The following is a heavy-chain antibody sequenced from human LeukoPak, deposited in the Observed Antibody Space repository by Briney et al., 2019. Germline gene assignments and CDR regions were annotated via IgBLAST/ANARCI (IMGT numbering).Heavy chain of an antibody. J-gene: IGHJ3*02. Sequence: SETLSLTCTVSGGSISSYYWSWIRQPPGKGLEWIGYIYYSGSTNYNPSLKSRVTISVDTSKNQFSLKLSSVTAADTAVYYCARAFRSFRWGLGPSGGFDIWGQGTMVTVSS. D-gene: IGHD4-23*01. CDR1: GGSISSYY. CDR3: ARAFRSFRWGLGPSGGFDI. V-gene: IGHV4-59*12. CDR2: IYYSGST.